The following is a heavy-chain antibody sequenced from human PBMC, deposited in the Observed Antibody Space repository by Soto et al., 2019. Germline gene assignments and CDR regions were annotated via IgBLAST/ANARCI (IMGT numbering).Heavy chain of an antibody. D-gene: IGHD1-26*01. CDR2: IIPIFGTA. J-gene: IGHJ3*02. Sequence: SVKVSCEASGVTFSSYAISWVRQAPGQGLEWMGGIIPIFGTANYAQKFQGRVTITADESTSTAYMELSSLRSEDTAVYYCARDRRPYYASAARDAFDIWGQGTMVTVSS. CDR1: GVTFSSYA. V-gene: IGHV1-69*13. CDR3: ARDRRPYYASAARDAFDI.